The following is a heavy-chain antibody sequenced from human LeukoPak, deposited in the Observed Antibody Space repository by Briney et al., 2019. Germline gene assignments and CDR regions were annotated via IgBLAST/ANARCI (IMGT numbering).Heavy chain of an antibody. D-gene: IGHD3-22*01. J-gene: IGHJ4*02. CDR2: IYYSGRT. Sequence: SETLSLTCTLSGGSISSSSYYWGWIRQPPGKGLEWIGSIYYSGRTYYNPSLKSRVTISVDTSKNQFSLKLSSVPAADTAVYYCARHTAYYDSSGSFYYWGQGTLVTVSS. CDR1: GGSISSSSYY. V-gene: IGHV4-39*01. CDR3: ARHTAYYDSSGSFYY.